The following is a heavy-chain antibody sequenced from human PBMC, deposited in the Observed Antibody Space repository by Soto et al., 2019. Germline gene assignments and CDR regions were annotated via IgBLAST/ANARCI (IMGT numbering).Heavy chain of an antibody. J-gene: IGHJ4*02. Sequence: GGSLRLSCAASGFTFSDFYMTWVRQAPGKGLEWLSYISINSNHKEYGDSVKGRHTISRDNAKNSLYLQMNSLRADDTAVYYCVRGGGGGHFDYWGQGTLVTVS. CDR2: ISINSNHK. CDR3: VRGGGGGHFDY. V-gene: IGHV3-11*06. CDR1: GFTFSDFY. D-gene: IGHD2-21*01.